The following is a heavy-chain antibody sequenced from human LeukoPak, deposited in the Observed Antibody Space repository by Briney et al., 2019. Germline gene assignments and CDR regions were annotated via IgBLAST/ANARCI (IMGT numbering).Heavy chain of an antibody. CDR3: ASPYLNTRIAAADYYFDY. CDR1: GYTFTSYA. Sequence: GASVKVSCKASGYTFTSYAMHWVRQAPGQRLEWMGWINAGNGNTKYSQKFQGRVTITADESTSTAYMELSSLRSEDTAVYYCASPYLNTRIAAADYYFDYWGQGTLVTVSS. CDR2: INAGNGNT. V-gene: IGHV1-3*01. D-gene: IGHD6-13*01. J-gene: IGHJ4*02.